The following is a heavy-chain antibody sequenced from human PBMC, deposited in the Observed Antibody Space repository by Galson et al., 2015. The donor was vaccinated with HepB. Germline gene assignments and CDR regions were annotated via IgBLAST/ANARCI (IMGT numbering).Heavy chain of an antibody. CDR2: IKQDGSEK. CDR3: AGGNSGKYWAYFDY. D-gene: IGHD1-26*01. Sequence: SLRLSCAAYGFTFNSCWMSWVRQAPGKGLEWVAIIKQDGSEKHYVQSVKGRFTISRDNVKSSLYLQMNSLRAEDTAVYYCAGGNSGKYWAYFDYWGQGNLVSVSS. J-gene: IGHJ4*02. V-gene: IGHV3-7*03. CDR1: GFTFNSCW.